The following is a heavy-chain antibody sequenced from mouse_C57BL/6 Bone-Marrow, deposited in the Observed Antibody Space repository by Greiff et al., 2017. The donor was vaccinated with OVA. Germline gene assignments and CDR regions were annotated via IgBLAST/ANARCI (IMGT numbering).Heavy chain of an antibody. CDR2: INPNNGGT. Sequence: EVQLQQSGPELVKPGASVKISCKASGYTFTDYYMNWVKQSHGKSLEWIGDINPNNGGTSYNQKFKGKATLTVDKSSSTAYMELRSLTSEDSAVYYCAPYYSNYASFAYWGQGTLVTVSA. D-gene: IGHD2-5*01. CDR3: APYYSNYASFAY. CDR1: GYTFTDYY. V-gene: IGHV1-26*01. J-gene: IGHJ3*01.